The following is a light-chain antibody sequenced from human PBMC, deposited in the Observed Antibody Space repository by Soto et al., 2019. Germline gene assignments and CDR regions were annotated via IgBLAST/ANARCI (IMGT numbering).Light chain of an antibody. V-gene: IGKV3-11*01. J-gene: IGKJ1*01. Sequence: EIVLTQSPSTLSLSPVERATLSCMASQSVSSYLAWYQQKPGQAPRLLIYDASSRATGIPARFSGSRSGTDFTLTISSLQSEDSAVYYCQQYNNWPPWKFGQGTKVDIK. CDR3: QQYNNWPPWK. CDR2: DAS. CDR1: QSVSSY.